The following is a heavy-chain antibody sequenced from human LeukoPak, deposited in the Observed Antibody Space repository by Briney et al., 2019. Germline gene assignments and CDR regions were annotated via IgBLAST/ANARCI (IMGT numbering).Heavy chain of an antibody. J-gene: IGHJ3*02. D-gene: IGHD2-21*02. CDR1: GGSISSYY. CDR3: ARTPRGVDWLNDAFDI. Sequence: PSETLSLTCTVSGGSISSYYWSWIRQPPGKGLEWIGYIYYSGSTNYNPSLKSRVTISVDTSKNQFSLKLSSVTAADTAVYYCARTPRGVDWLNDAFDIWGQGTMVTVSS. CDR2: IYYSGST. V-gene: IGHV4-59*01.